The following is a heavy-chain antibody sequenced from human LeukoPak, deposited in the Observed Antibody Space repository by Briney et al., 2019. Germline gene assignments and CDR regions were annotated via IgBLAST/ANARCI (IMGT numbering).Heavy chain of an antibody. V-gene: IGHV4-59*01. D-gene: IGHD3-10*01. CDR1: GGSISSYY. J-gene: IGHJ3*02. CDR2: IYYSGST. CDR3: ARVLTMVRGVDAFDI. Sequence: SETLSLTCTVSGGSISSYYWSWIRQPPGKGLEWIGYIYYSGSTNYNPSLKSRVTISVDTSKNQFSLKLSSVTAADTAVYYCARVLTMVRGVDAFDIWGQGTMVAVSS.